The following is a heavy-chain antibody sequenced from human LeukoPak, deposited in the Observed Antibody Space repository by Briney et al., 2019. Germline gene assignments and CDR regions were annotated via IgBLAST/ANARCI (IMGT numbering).Heavy chain of an antibody. CDR3: ARSVAVAGTYFDY. CDR2: ISTYNGNT. CDR1: VYTFTSNG. J-gene: IGHJ4*02. Sequence: ASVTVSCKASVYTFTSNGIGWVRQAPGQGLEWMVWISTYNGNTNYAQKLQGRVTMTTDTSTSTAYMELRSLRSDDTAVYYCARSVAVAGTYFDYWGQGTLVTVSS. D-gene: IGHD6-19*01. V-gene: IGHV1-18*01.